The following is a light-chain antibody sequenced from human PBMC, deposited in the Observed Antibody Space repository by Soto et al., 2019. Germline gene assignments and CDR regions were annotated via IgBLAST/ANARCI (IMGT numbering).Light chain of an antibody. Sequence: ESVLTQSPGTLSLSPGERATLSCRASRAVTSNFLAWYQQKPGQAPRLLIYAASIRATGIPDRFSGSGSGTDFTLTISRLEPEDFAVYYCQQYGVSQNTFGQGTKLETK. CDR2: AAS. CDR1: RAVTSNF. J-gene: IGKJ2*01. CDR3: QQYGVSQNT. V-gene: IGKV3-20*01.